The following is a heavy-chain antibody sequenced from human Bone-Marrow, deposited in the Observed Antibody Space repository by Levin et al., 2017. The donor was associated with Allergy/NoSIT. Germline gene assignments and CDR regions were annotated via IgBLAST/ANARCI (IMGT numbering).Heavy chain of an antibody. V-gene: IGHV3-72*01. CDR2: IRNKANSYIT. D-gene: IGHD3-16*01. J-gene: IGHJ4*02. CDR3: AREDLGGVFDY. Sequence: QAGGSLRLSCAASGFSFSGHYMDWVRQAPGKGLEWVGRIRNKANSYITHYAASVKGRFTISRDASNNSLYLQMNSLQTEDTAIYYCAREDLGGVFDYWGQGTLVTVST. CDR1: GFSFSGHY.